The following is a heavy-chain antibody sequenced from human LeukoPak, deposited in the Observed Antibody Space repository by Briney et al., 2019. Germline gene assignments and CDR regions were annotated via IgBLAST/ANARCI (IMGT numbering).Heavy chain of an antibody. CDR2: IYYSGIT. J-gene: IGHJ3*02. D-gene: IGHD5-24*01. V-gene: IGHV4-39*01. Sequence: PSETLSLTCTVSGGSISSSYYWGWIRQPPGKGLEWIGTIYYSGITYYKPSLKTRVTISVDTSKNQFSLKLSSVTAADTAVYYCSRLRRDGYKDTFDIWGQGTMVTVSS. CDR1: GGSISSSYY. CDR3: SRLRRDGYKDTFDI.